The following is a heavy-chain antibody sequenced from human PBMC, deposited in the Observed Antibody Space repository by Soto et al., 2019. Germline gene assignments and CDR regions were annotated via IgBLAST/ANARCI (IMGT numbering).Heavy chain of an antibody. Sequence: EASVQVSCKASGYTFTSYGIHWVRQAPGQRLEWMGWINAANGDTKYSPKFQGRVTITRDTSASTAYMELSSLRSEDTAVYYCVRRHVSATGIDWFDPWGQGTLVTV. V-gene: IGHV1-3*01. J-gene: IGHJ5*02. CDR3: VRRHVSATGIDWFDP. CDR2: INAANGDT. D-gene: IGHD6-13*01. CDR1: GYTFTSYG.